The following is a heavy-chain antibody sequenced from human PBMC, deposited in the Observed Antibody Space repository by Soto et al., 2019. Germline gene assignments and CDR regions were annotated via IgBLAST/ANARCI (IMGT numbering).Heavy chain of an antibody. CDR1: GGTFNNYG. Sequence: QVQLVQSGAEVKKAGSSVKVSCKASGGTFNNYGMGWVRQAPGQGLEWMGGIIPMIGRTNYAPKFQGRLTLTADASRSTAYMELRSLRSDDTAVYYCASWDYDVLTGYSYVDWGQGTLVTVSS. D-gene: IGHD3-9*01. J-gene: IGHJ4*02. V-gene: IGHV1-69*01. CDR3: ASWDYDVLTGYSYVD. CDR2: IIPMIGRT.